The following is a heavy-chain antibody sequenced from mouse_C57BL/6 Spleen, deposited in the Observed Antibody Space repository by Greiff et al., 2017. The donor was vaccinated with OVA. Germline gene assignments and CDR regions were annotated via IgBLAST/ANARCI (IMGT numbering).Heavy chain of an antibody. V-gene: IGHV5-6*01. Sequence: EVQGVESGGDLVKPGGSLKLSCAASGFTFSSYGMSWVRQTPDKRLEWVATISSGGSYTYYPDSVKGRFTISRDKAKNTLYLQMSSLKSEDTAMYYCARQEERYFDVWGTGTTVTVSS. CDR2: ISSGGSYT. CDR1: GFTFSSYG. CDR3: ARQEERYFDV. J-gene: IGHJ1*03.